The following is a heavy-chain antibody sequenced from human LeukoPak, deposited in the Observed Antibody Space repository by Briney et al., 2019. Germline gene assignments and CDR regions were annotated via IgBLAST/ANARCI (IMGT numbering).Heavy chain of an antibody. CDR2: INHSGRT. V-gene: IGHV4-34*01. D-gene: IGHD3-10*01. CDR1: GGSFSGYY. CDR3: ARVLIWFGQLQNWFDP. J-gene: IGHJ5*02. Sequence: PSETLSLTCAVYGGSFSGYYWSWIRQPLGKGLEWIGEINHSGRTNYNPSLKSRVTISVDTSKNQFSLKLSSVTAADTAVYYCARVLIWFGQLQNWFDPWGPGTLVTVSS.